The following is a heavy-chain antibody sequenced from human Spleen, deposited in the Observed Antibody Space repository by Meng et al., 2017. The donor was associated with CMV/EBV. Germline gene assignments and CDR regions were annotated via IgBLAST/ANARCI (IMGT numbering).Heavy chain of an antibody. Sequence: GESLKISCAASGFTFSAYGMHWVRQAPGKGLEWVSAISAGGGSTYYADSVKGRFTISRDNSKNTLYLQVNSLRAEDTAVYYCAGTWRWDSFDIWGQGTMVTVSS. CDR1: GFTFSAYG. CDR2: ISAGGGST. D-gene: IGHD5-24*01. V-gene: IGHV3-23*01. CDR3: AGTWRWDSFDI. J-gene: IGHJ3*02.